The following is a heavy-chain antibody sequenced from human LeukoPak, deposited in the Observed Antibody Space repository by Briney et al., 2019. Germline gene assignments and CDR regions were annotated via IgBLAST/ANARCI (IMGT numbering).Heavy chain of an antibody. CDR2: IIPIFGIA. Sequence: ASVKVSCKASGGTFSSYAISWVRQAPGQGLEWMGRIIPIFGIANYAQKFQGRVTITADKSTSTAYMELSSLRSEDTAVYYCARDGGMATINGGQGYYYGMVVWGQGTTVTVSS. D-gene: IGHD5-24*01. CDR1: GGTFSSYA. J-gene: IGHJ6*02. V-gene: IGHV1-69*04. CDR3: ARDGGMATINGGQGYYYGMVV.